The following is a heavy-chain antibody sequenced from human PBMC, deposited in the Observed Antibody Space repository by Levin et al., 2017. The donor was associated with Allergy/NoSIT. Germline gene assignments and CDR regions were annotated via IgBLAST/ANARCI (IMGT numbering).Heavy chain of an antibody. J-gene: IGHJ6*03. D-gene: IGHD6-19*01. V-gene: IGHV3-48*02. CDR3: TRVPYYLIALAGHYMDV. Sequence: QSGGSLRLSCAASGFSFSSHDMNWVRLAPGKGLGWLAYITSSGRTTDYADSVKGRFTISRDNAKNSLYLQMNSLRDEDTAVYYCTRVPYYLIALAGHYMDVWGKGTTVTVSS. CDR1: GFSFSSHD. CDR2: ITSSGRTT.